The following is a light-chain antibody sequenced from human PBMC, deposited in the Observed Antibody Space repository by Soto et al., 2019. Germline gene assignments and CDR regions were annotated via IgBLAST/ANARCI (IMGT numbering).Light chain of an antibody. Sequence: ELVMTQSPATLSVSPGERATLSCRASQSVSINLAWYQQKPGQAPRLLIYGASTRATGFPARFSGSGSGTEFTLTINSLQSEDSAVYYCQQYNNWPPVTFGGGTKVDIK. CDR1: QSVSIN. CDR3: QQYNNWPPVT. V-gene: IGKV3-15*01. CDR2: GAS. J-gene: IGKJ4*01.